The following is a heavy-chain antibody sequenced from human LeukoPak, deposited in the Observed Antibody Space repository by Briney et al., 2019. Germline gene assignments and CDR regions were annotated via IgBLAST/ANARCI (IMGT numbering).Heavy chain of an antibody. D-gene: IGHD3-3*01. CDR3: ARQSITPSDWLDP. CDR1: GASISDGHYY. CDR2: MYYSGAT. V-gene: IGHV4-39*01. J-gene: IGHJ5*02. Sequence: SETLSLTCTVSGASISDGHYYWGWIRQTPGKGLEWIASMYYSGATYYPPSLMSRVTISVNTSTNQLSLKLSSVTAADTAVYYCARQSITPSDWLDPWGQGSLVIVSS.